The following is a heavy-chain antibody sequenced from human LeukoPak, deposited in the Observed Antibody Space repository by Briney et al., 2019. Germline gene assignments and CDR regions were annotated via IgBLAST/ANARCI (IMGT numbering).Heavy chain of an antibody. J-gene: IGHJ3*02. CDR1: GYTFTGYY. CDR2: INPNSGGT. V-gene: IGHV1-2*02. Sequence: ASVKVSCKASGYTFTGYYMHWVRQAPGQGLERMGWINPNSGGTNYAQKFQGRVTMTRDTSISTAYMELSRLRSDDTAVYYCARGGIVVSSTTAFDIWGQGTMVTVSS. CDR3: ARGGIVVSSTTAFDI. D-gene: IGHD3-22*01.